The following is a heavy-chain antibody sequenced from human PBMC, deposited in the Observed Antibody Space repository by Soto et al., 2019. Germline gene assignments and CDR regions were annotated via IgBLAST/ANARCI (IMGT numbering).Heavy chain of an antibody. CDR3: AKSPRYYGSGKTLRADWFDP. D-gene: IGHD3-10*01. CDR2: ISYDGSNK. Sequence: PGGSLRLSCAASGFTFSSYGMHWVRQAPGKGLEGVAVISYDGSNKYYADSVKGRLTISRDNSKNTLYLQMNSLRAEDTAVYYCAKSPRYYGSGKTLRADWFDPWGQGTLVTVSS. V-gene: IGHV3-30*18. J-gene: IGHJ5*02. CDR1: GFTFSSYG.